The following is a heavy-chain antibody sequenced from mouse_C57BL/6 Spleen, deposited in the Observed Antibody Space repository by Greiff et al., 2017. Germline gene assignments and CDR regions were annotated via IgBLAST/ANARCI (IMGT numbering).Heavy chain of an antibody. CDR2: ISNLAYSI. J-gene: IGHJ1*03. CDR1: GFTFSDYG. CDR3: ARQDYGSNWYFNV. V-gene: IGHV5-15*01. Sequence: EVQLVESGGGLVQPGGSLKLSCAASGFTFSDYGMAWVRQAPRKGPEWVAFISNLAYSIYYADTVTGRFTISRENAKNTLYLEMSSLRSEDTAMYYCARQDYGSNWYFNVWGTGTTVTVSS. D-gene: IGHD1-1*01.